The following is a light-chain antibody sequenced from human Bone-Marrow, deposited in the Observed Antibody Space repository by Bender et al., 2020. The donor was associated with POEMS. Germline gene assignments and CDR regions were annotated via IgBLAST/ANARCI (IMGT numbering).Light chain of an antibody. CDR1: SSDVGGYDY. CDR3: SSYTSTNSVV. CDR2: DVT. Sequence: QSALIQPASVSGSPGQSITISCTGTSSDVGGYDYVSWYLQHPGKAPKLMIYDVTNRPSGVSNRFSASKSGNTASLTISGLQADDEADYYCSSYTSTNSVVFGGGTKVTVL. J-gene: IGLJ2*01. V-gene: IGLV2-14*01.